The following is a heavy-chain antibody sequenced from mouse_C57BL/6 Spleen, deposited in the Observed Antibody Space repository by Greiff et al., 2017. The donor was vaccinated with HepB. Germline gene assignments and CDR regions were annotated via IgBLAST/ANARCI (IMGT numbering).Heavy chain of an antibody. D-gene: IGHD1-1*01. CDR2: IYPGDGDT. Sequence: VQVVESGPELVKPGASVKISCKASGYAFSSSWMNWVKQRPGKGLEWIGRIYPGDGDTNYNGKFKGKATLTADKSSSTAYMQLSSLTSEDSAVYFCARAGSSLYWYFDVWGTGTTVTVSS. J-gene: IGHJ1*03. CDR3: ARAGSSLYWYFDV. V-gene: IGHV1-82*01. CDR1: GYAFSSSW.